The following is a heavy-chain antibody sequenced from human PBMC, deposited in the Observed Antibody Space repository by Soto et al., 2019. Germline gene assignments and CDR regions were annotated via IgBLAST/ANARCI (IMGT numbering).Heavy chain of an antibody. CDR3: ARDRGYDFWSGYRHYYYMDV. D-gene: IGHD3-3*01. J-gene: IGHJ6*03. V-gene: IGHV3-7*01. CDR1: GFTFSSYW. CDR2: IKQDGSEK. Sequence: EVQLVESGGGLVQPGGSLRLSCAASGFTFSSYWMSWVRQAPGKGLEWVANIKQDGSEKYYVDSVKGRFTISRDNATNSLSLQMNSMRAEDTAVYYCARDRGYDFWSGYRHYYYMDVWGKGTTVTVSS.